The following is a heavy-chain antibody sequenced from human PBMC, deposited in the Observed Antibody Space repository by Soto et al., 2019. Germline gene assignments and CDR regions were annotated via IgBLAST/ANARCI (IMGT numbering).Heavy chain of an antibody. J-gene: IGHJ4*02. V-gene: IGHV3-30*18. Sequence: GGSLRLSCAASGFTFSSYGMHWVRQAPGKGLEWVAVISYDGSNKYYADSVKGRFTISRDNSKNTLYLQMNSLRAEDTAVYYCAKDYGEGVQLVDWQDWTFDYWGQGTLVTVSS. D-gene: IGHD6-6*01. CDR2: ISYDGSNK. CDR3: AKDYGEGVQLVDWQDWTFDY. CDR1: GFTFSSYG.